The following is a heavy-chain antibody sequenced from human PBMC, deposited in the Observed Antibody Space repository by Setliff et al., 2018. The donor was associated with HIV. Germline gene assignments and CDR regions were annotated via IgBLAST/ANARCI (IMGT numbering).Heavy chain of an antibody. J-gene: IGHJ5*02. CDR3: ATYADRESNRFDP. D-gene: IGHD3-10*01. CDR1: GGSISSNNW. Sequence: SETLSLTCAVSGGSISSNNWWSWVRQPPGKGLGWIGEIYHGGSTNYNSSLKSRVTISVDKSKNQFSLKLSSVAAADTAVYYRATYADRESNRFDPWGQGILVTVSS. V-gene: IGHV4-4*02. CDR2: IYHGGST.